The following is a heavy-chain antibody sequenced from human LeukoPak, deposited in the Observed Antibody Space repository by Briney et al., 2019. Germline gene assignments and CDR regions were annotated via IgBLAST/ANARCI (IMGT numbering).Heavy chain of an antibody. CDR1: GFTFDDYA. D-gene: IGHD5-18*01. Sequence: PGRSLRLSCAASGFTFDDYAMPWVRQAPGKGLEWVSGISWNSGSIGYADSVKGRFTISRDNAKNSLYLQMNSLRAEDTALYYCAKDSRGYSYGYPSAWGQGTLVTVSS. J-gene: IGHJ5*02. CDR2: ISWNSGSI. V-gene: IGHV3-9*01. CDR3: AKDSRGYSYGYPSA.